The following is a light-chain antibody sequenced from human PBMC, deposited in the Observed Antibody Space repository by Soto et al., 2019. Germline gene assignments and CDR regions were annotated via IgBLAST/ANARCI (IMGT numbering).Light chain of an antibody. CDR1: RGISNY. Sequence: DIQMTQNPSSLSASVGDIVTITCLASRGISNYLAWYQQKPGKVPKLLIYAASTLQSGVPSRFSGSGSGTDFTLTISSLQPEDVATYYCQKYNSAPPWTFGQGTKVDIK. CDR3: QKYNSAPPWT. CDR2: AAS. J-gene: IGKJ1*01. V-gene: IGKV1-27*01.